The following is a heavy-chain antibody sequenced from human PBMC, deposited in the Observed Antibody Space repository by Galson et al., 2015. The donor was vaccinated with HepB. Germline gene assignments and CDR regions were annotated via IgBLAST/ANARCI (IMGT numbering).Heavy chain of an antibody. CDR1: GYTFTSYG. V-gene: IGHV1-18*01. CDR2: ISAYNGNT. D-gene: IGHD2-2*01. Sequence: SVKVSCKASGYTFTSYGISWVRQAPGQGLEWMGWISAYNGNTNYAQKLQGRVTMTTDTSTSTAYMELRSLRSDDTAVYYCARVGWGVVVVPAAIAFDYWGQGTLVTVSS. J-gene: IGHJ4*02. CDR3: ARVGWGVVVVPAAIAFDY.